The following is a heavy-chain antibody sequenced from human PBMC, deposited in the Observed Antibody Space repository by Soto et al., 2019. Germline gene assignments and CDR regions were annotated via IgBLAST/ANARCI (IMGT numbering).Heavy chain of an antibody. D-gene: IGHD2-2*01. CDR3: AREFCGDTGCYYFDL. J-gene: IGHJ4*02. Sequence: PGGSLRLSCAASGFTFSGFEMNWVRQAPGKGLEWISYITSSGGTTYYSDSVKGRFTISRDNAKNSLYLQMNSLRADDTAVYYCAREFCGDTGCYYFDLWGLGTLVTVSS. V-gene: IGHV3-48*03. CDR1: GFTFSGFE. CDR2: ITSSGGTT.